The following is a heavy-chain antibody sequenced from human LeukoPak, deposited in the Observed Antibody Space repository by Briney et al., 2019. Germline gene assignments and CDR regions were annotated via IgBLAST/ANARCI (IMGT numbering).Heavy chain of an antibody. J-gene: IGHJ4*02. CDR1: GFTFDDYA. V-gene: IGHV3-9*01. CDR2: ISWNSGSI. CDR3: AKDPEYYYDSSGYYDY. D-gene: IGHD3-22*01. Sequence: GGSLRLSCAASGFTFDDYAMHWVRHAPGKGLGWVSGISWNSGSIGYADSVKGRFTISRDNAKNSLYLQMNSLRAEDTALYYCAKDPEYYYDSSGYYDYWGQGTLVTVSS.